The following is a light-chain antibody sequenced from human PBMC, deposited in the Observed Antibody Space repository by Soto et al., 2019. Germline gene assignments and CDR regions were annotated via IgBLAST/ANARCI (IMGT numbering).Light chain of an antibody. J-gene: IGLJ1*01. V-gene: IGLV2-14*01. Sequence: QSVLTQPASVSGSPVQSITISCTGTSSDVCSYNYFSWYQQHPGKSPKLMIYEVSDRPSGISSRFSGSKSVKTASLTISGLQTEDEADYYCSSYTSXSTRFGTGTKVXV. CDR3: SSYTSXSTR. CDR2: EVS. CDR1: SSDVCSYNY.